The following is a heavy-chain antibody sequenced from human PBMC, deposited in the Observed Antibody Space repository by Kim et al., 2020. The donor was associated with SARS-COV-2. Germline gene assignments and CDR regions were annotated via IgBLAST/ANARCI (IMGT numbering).Heavy chain of an antibody. CDR2: IIPIFGTA. CDR1: GGTFSSYA. CDR3: AREGRDYGSGSYSP. D-gene: IGHD3-10*01. Sequence: SVKVSCKASGGTFSSYAISWVRQAPGQGLEWMGGIIPIFGTANYAQKIQGRVTITADESTSTAYMELSSLRSEDTAVYYCAREGRDYGSGSYSPWGQGTLVTVSA. V-gene: IGHV1-69*13. J-gene: IGHJ5*02.